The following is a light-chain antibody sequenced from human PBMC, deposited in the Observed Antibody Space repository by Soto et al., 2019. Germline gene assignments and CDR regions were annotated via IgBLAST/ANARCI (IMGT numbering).Light chain of an antibody. CDR2: DVS. CDR3: CSYTNDNTYV. Sequence: QSVLTQPPSVSGSPGQSLTISCSGTSSDIGLYNRVSWYQQSPGTAPKLMIYDVSNRPSGVPGRFSVSRSGNTASLTISGLQPEDEADYYCCSYTNDNTYVFGTGTKVTVL. CDR1: SSDIGLYNR. V-gene: IGLV2-18*02. J-gene: IGLJ1*01.